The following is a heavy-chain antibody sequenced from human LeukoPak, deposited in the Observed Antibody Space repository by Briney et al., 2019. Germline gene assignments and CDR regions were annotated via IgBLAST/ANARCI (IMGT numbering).Heavy chain of an antibody. D-gene: IGHD6-13*01. CDR2: ISNNGITT. Sequence: GGSLRLSCAGSGFTFSNFWMHWVRQAPGKGPVWVSRISNNGITTTDADSVRGRFTISRDNAKNTLYLQMNSLRAEDTAVYYCVREGYNNTWYRSWGQGTLVTVSS. J-gene: IGHJ5*02. CDR3: VREGYNNTWYRS. CDR1: GFTFSNFW. V-gene: IGHV3-74*03.